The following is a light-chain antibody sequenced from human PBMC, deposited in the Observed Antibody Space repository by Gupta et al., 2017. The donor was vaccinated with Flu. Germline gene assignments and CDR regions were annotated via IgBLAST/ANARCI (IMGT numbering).Light chain of an antibody. CDR1: RGIANY. Sequence: PSSLSASVGDRVTITCRASRGIANYLAWFQQKPGKVPKILVYAASTLQSGVPSRFSGSGSGTDFTLTITSLQPEDVATYYCQKYDSAPRTFGQGTKLEIK. CDR3: QKYDSAPRT. V-gene: IGKV1-27*01. CDR2: AAS. J-gene: IGKJ1*01.